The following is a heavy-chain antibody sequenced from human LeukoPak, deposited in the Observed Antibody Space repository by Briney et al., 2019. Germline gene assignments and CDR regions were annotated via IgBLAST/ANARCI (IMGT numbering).Heavy chain of an antibody. V-gene: IGHV3-15*01. Sequence: GGSLRLSCAASGFTFSNAWMSWVRQAPGKGLEWVGRIKSKTDGGTTDYAAPVKGRFTISRDDSKNTLYLQMNSLKTEDTAVYYCTTDSLSDDYGDYVDWFDPWGQGTLVTVSS. CDR3: TTDSLSDDYGDYVDWFDP. CDR1: GFTFSNAW. J-gene: IGHJ5*02. CDR2: IKSKTDGGTT. D-gene: IGHD4-17*01.